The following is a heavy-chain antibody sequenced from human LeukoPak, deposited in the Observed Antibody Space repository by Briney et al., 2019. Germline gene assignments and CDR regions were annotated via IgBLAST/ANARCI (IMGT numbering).Heavy chain of an antibody. J-gene: IGHJ4*02. CDR1: GFTFSSYE. Sequence: PGGSLRLSCAASGFTFSSYEMNWVRQAPGKGLEWVSYISSSGSTIYYADSVKGRFTISRDNAKNSLYLQMNSLRAEDTAVYYCAREGTVATFDYWGQGTLVTVSS. CDR2: ISSSGSTI. V-gene: IGHV3-48*03. D-gene: IGHD4-23*01. CDR3: AREGTVATFDY.